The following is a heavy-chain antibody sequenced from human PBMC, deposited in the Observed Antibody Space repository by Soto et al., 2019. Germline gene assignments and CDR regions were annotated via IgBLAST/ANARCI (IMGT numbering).Heavy chain of an antibody. CDR2: INPNTGGT. J-gene: IGHJ4*02. CDR3: ARHGSGWDY. Sequence: ASVKVSCKASGYTFTSYYVHWVRQAPGQGLEWMGWINPNTGGTNYAQKFQGWVTMTRDTSISTAYMELSSLRSEDTAVYYCARHGSGWDYWGQGTLVTVSS. D-gene: IGHD6-19*01. V-gene: IGHV1-2*04. CDR1: GYTFTSYY.